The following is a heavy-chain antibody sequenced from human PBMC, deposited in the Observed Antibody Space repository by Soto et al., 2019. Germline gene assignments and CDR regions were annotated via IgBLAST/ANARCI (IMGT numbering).Heavy chain of an antibody. CDR2: ITGSGDST. Sequence: GGSLRLSCAASGFTFSTYAMSWVRQAPGKGLEWVSSITGSGDSTDYTDSVKGRFTISRDNSKNTLYLQMNSLRVEDTALYYCASHATPSGSYGAWFDPWGQGTLVTVSS. CDR3: ASHATPSGSYGAWFDP. V-gene: IGHV3-23*01. CDR1: GFTFSTYA. J-gene: IGHJ5*02. D-gene: IGHD1-26*01.